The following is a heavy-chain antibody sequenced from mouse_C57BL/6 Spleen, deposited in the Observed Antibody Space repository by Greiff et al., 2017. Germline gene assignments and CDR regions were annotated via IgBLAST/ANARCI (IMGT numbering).Heavy chain of an antibody. CDR3: ARRGYDYDKAWFAY. V-gene: IGHV1-69*01. CDR1: GYTFTSYW. CDR2: IDPSDSYT. D-gene: IGHD2-4*01. Sequence: QVQLQQPGAELVMPGASVKLSCKASGYTFTSYWMHWVKQRPGQGLEWIGEIDPSDSYTNYNQKFKGKATLTVDKSSSTAYMQLSSLTSEDSAVYYCARRGYDYDKAWFAYWGQGTLVTVSA. J-gene: IGHJ3*01.